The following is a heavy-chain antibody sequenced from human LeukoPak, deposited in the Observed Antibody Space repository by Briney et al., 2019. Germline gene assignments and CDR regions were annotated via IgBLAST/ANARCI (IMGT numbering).Heavy chain of an antibody. CDR1: GFTFSSYG. Sequence: GGPLRLSCAASGFTFSSYGMHWVRQAPGKGLEWVAFIRYDGSNKYYADSVKGRFTISRDNSKNTLYLQMNSLRAEDTAVYYCAKSTRNGRPVDWFDPWGQGTLVTVSS. CDR3: AKSTRNGRPVDWFDP. CDR2: IRYDGSNK. D-gene: IGHD4-23*01. J-gene: IGHJ5*02. V-gene: IGHV3-30*02.